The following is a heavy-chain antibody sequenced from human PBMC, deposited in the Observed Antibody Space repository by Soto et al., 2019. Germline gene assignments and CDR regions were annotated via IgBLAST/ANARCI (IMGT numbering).Heavy chain of an antibody. CDR2: ISSSSSTI. D-gene: IGHD3-3*02. Sequence: GSLRLSCAASGFTCSSYSMNWVREAPGKGLEWVSYISSSSSTIYYADSVKGRFTISRDNAKNSLYLQMNSLRDEDTAVYYCASSTVTGYYFDYWGQGTLVTVSS. CDR1: GFTCSSYS. V-gene: IGHV3-48*02. J-gene: IGHJ4*02. CDR3: ASSTVTGYYFDY.